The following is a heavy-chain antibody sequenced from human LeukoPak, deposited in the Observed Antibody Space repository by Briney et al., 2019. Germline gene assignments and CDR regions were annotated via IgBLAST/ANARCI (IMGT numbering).Heavy chain of an antibody. V-gene: IGHV3-11*01. CDR3: AVLAVPAVGY. Sequence: GGSLRLSCAASGFTFSDYYMSWIRQAPGKGLEWVSYISSSGSTIYYADSVKGRFTISRDNAKNSLYLQMSNLRAEDTAVYHCAVLAVPAVGYWGQGTLVIVSS. J-gene: IGHJ4*02. CDR2: ISSSGSTI. D-gene: IGHD2-15*01. CDR1: GFTFSDYY.